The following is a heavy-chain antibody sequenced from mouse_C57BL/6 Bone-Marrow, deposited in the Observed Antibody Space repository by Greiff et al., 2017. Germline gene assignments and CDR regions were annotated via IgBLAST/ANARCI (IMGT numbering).Heavy chain of an antibody. J-gene: IGHJ3*01. CDR2: IDPSDSYT. CDR1: GYTFTSYW. D-gene: IGHD2-12*01. CDR3: AKGENYSDDQAWFAY. V-gene: IGHV1-69*01. Sequence: VQLQQPGAELVMPGASVKLSCKASGYTFTSYWMHWVKQRPGQGLEWIGEIDPSDSYTNYNQKFKGKSTLTVDKSSSTAYMQLSSLTSEDSAVYYCAKGENYSDDQAWFAYWGQGTLVTVSA.